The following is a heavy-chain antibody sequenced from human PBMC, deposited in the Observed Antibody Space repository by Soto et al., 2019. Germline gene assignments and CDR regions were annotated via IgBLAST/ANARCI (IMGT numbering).Heavy chain of an antibody. CDR1: GFSLSTSGVG. Sequence: QITLKESGPTLVKPTQTLTLTCTFPGFSLSTSGVGVGWIRQPPGKALEWLALIYWDDDKRYSPSLKSRLTITQDPPNTQVVLTMTNMDPVATATYSCAHRRSSLYSWHDGVWFDPWGQGTLVTVSS. J-gene: IGHJ5*02. CDR3: AHRRSSLYSWHDGVWFDP. V-gene: IGHV2-5*02. CDR2: IYWDDDK. D-gene: IGHD1-1*01.